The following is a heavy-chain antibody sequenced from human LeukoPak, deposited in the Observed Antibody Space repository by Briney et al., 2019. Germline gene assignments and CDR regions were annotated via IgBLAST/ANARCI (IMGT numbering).Heavy chain of an antibody. CDR1: GGSFSGYY. J-gene: IGHJ4*02. CDR3: SRSYCSGSSSYSRLPSYIDY. Sequence: PSETLSLSCAVHGGSFSGYYWSWIRQTPGEGREWIGEIYHSGSTKYNTSLKSRVTISVDTSKNQISLKLSSVTAADTDRYYGSRSYCSGSSSYSRLPSYIDYWGQGTLVTVS. V-gene: IGHV4-34*01. CDR2: IYHSGST. D-gene: IGHD2-15*01.